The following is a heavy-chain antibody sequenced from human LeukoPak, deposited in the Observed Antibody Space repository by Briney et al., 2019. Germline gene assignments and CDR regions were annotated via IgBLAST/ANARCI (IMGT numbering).Heavy chain of an antibody. V-gene: IGHV3-33*06. J-gene: IGHJ4*02. CDR2: IWYDGSHQ. CDR1: GFTFDDYG. CDR3: AKDKDTPATAQPQRGYFES. D-gene: IGHD2-15*01. Sequence: GGSLRLSCAASGFTFDDYGMHWVRQAPGKGLEWVAVIWYDGSHQYYADSVKGRFTISRDNSKNTLDLQMNSLRVEDTAVYFCAKDKDTPATAQPQRGYFESWGQGTLVTVSS.